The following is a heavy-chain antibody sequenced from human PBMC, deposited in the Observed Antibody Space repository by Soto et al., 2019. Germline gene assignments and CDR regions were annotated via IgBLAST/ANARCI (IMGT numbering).Heavy chain of an antibody. CDR1: GFTFNTFA. J-gene: IGHJ6*02. V-gene: IGHV3-30-3*01. D-gene: IGHD3-10*01. CDR2: ISYDGSSK. Sequence: GGSLSLSCAASGFTFNTFAMHWVRPAPGKGLEWVAIISYDGSSKYYADSVKGRFTISRDNSKSTLYLQINSLRAEDSAVYCCARDPRWTPMEYYYGIDVWGQGTTVTVSS. CDR3: ARDPRWTPMEYYYGIDV.